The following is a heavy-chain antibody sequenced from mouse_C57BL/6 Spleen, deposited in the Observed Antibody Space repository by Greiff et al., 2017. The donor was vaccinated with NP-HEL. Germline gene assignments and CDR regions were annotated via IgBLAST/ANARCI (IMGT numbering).Heavy chain of an antibody. CDR1: GFSLTSYG. Sequence: VHLVESGPGLVQPSQSLSITCTVSGFSLTSYGVHWVRQSPGKGLEWLGVIWSGGSTDYNAAFISRLSISKDNSKSQVFFKMNSLQADDTAIYYCARNRGLRYPFDYWGQGTTLTVSS. CDR2: IWSGGST. V-gene: IGHV2-2*01. CDR3: ARNRGLRYPFDY. D-gene: IGHD1-1*01. J-gene: IGHJ2*01.